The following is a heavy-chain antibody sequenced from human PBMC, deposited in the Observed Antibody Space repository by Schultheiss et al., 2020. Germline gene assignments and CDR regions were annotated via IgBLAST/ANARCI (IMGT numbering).Heavy chain of an antibody. V-gene: IGHV4-39*07. CDR1: GGSISSGGYY. D-gene: IGHD5-12*01. CDR3: ARDYSGYETDGGTNWFDP. CDR2: IYHSGST. J-gene: IGHJ5*02. Sequence: SATLSLTCTVSGGSISSGGYYWGWIRQPPGKGLEWIGSIYHSGSTYYNPSLKSRVTISVDTSKNQFSLKLSSVTAADTAVYYCARDYSGYETDGGTNWFDPWGQGTLVTGSS.